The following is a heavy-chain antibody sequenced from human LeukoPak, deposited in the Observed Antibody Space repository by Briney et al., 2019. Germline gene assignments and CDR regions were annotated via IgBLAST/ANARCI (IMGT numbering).Heavy chain of an antibody. CDR2: VSGTGGDS. V-gene: IGHV3-23*01. CDR3: AKSGYRSNYFDS. Sequence: GGSLRLSCAASGFIFNSYAMMYIRQAPGKGLEWVSTVSGTGGDSYYTDSVKGRFTISRDNSKNTLDLQMDSLRVEDTAIYYCAKSGYRSNYFDSWGQGSLVTVSS. J-gene: IGHJ4*02. CDR1: GFIFNSYA. D-gene: IGHD3-22*01.